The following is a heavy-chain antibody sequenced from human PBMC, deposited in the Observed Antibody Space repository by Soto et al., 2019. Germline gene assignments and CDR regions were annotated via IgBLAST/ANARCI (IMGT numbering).Heavy chain of an antibody. Sequence: EVLLLESGGGLVQPGGSLRLSCAASGFTFNTFAMTWVRQAPGRGLEWVSRINKSGGSRYYADSVKGRFTVSRDNYNNTLYLQMNSLRAEDTAIYFCAKGAEMPTIPFDYWRQGAQVTVSS. CDR1: GFTFNTFA. D-gene: IGHD5-12*01. CDR3: AKGAEMPTIPFDY. CDR2: INKSGGSR. V-gene: IGHV3-23*01. J-gene: IGHJ4*02.